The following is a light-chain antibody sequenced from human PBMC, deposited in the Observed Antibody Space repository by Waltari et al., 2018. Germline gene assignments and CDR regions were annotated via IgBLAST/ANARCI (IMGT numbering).Light chain of an antibody. CDR3: QQYNNWPFT. J-gene: IGKJ3*01. CDR1: QSVSNK. V-gene: IGKV3-15*01. CDR2: HAS. Sequence: DIVMTRSPGTLSVSPGERATLSCRASQSVSNKVAWFQQKPGQAPRLLIYHASARATGVPARFSGSASGTEFTLTISSLQSEDFGVYYCQQYNNWPFTFGPGTKMAIK.